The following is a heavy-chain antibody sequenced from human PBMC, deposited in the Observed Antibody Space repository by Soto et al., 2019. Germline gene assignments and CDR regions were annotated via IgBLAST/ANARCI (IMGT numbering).Heavy chain of an antibody. CDR2: ISPGSRYP. Sequence: GGSLRLSCAASGFIFTDYSMTWIRQAPGKGLEWVSYISPGSRYPAYADSVKGRFTISRDNAKRSLYLQMMSLTAEDTAIYYCVRGGGGGLFDPWGQGTMVTVSS. D-gene: IGHD2-15*01. J-gene: IGHJ5*02. CDR3: VRGGGGGLFDP. CDR1: GFIFTDYS. V-gene: IGHV3-11*06.